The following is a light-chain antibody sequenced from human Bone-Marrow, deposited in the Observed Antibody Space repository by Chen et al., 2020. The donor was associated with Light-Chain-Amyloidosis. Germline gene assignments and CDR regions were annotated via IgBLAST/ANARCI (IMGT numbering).Light chain of an antibody. Sequence: SALTQPASVSGSAGQSITISCTGTSNDVAYYDYVSWYQQHPGKAPKLMIFGVNNRPSGVSTRFSGSKSGNTASLTISGLQAEDEADYYCSSYTSSGTLYVFGTGTKVTVL. CDR3: SSYTSSGTLYV. V-gene: IGLV2-14*03. CDR2: GVN. J-gene: IGLJ1*01. CDR1: SNDVAYYDY.